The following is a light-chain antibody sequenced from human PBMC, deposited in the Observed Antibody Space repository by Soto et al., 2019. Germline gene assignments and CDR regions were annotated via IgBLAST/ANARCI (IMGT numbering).Light chain of an antibody. V-gene: IGLV8-61*01. CDR3: ALYMGSGISV. Sequence: TVVTQEPSFSVSPGRTVTLTCGLSSGSVSTSYYPSWYQQTPGQAPRTLIYNTNSRSSGVPDRFSGSILGNKAALTITGAQADDESDYYCALYMGSGISVFGGGTKLTVL. CDR2: NTN. J-gene: IGLJ3*02. CDR1: SGSVSTSYY.